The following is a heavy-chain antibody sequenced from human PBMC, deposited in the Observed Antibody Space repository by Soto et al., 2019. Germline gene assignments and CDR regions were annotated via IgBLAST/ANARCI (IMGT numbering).Heavy chain of an antibody. D-gene: IGHD3-10*01. CDR2: IYYSGST. Sequence: SETLSLTCTVSGGSISSGDYYWSWIRQPPGKCLEWIGNIYYSGSTYYNPSLKSRVTISVDTSKKQFPLKLSSVTAADTAVYYCASRKSSPYFDYWGQGTLVTVSS. CDR3: ASRKSSPYFDY. J-gene: IGHJ4*02. CDR1: GGSISSGDYY. V-gene: IGHV4-30-4*01.